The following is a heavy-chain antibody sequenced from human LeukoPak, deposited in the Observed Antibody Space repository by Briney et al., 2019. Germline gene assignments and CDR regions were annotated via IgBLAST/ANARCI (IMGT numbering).Heavy chain of an antibody. CDR2: ISGSGGST. Sequence: GGSLRLSCAASGFTFRSYAISWVRQAPVKGLEWVSAISGSGGSTYYANSVKGRFTISRDNSKNTLYLQMNSLRAEDTAVYYCATLDTSTYDSSGYSDYWGQGTLVTVSS. J-gene: IGHJ4*02. CDR3: ATLDTSTYDSSGYSDY. CDR1: GFTFRSYA. V-gene: IGHV3-23*01. D-gene: IGHD3-22*01.